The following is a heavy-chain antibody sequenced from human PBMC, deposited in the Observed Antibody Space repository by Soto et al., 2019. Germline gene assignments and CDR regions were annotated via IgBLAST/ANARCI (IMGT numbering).Heavy chain of an antibody. V-gene: IGHV4-59*01. CDR3: ARSYGSGSYYDYYYGMDV. J-gene: IGHJ6*02. D-gene: IGHD3-10*01. CDR2: IYHGGSS. CDR1: GGAISTYY. Sequence: TSETLSLTCSVSGGAISTYYWSWIRQFPGQGLEWIGYIYHGGSSQYNPSLTSRVTISVDTSKNQLSLRLSSVTAADTAVYYCARSYGSGSYYDYYYGMDVWGQGTTVTV.